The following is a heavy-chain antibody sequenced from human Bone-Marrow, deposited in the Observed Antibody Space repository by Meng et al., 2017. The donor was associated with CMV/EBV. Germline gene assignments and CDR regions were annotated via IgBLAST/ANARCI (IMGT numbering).Heavy chain of an antibody. CDR2: ISAYNGNT. CDR3: ARLTAYTIFGVAPIGGYYFDY. Sequence: ASVKVSCKASGYIFTNYGVSWVRQAPGQGLEWMGWISAYNGNTNFAQKFQGRVTMTTDTSTSTAYMELRSLRSDDTAVYYCARLTAYTIFGVAPIGGYYFDYCGQGTLVTASS. V-gene: IGHV1-18*01. J-gene: IGHJ4*02. D-gene: IGHD3-3*01. CDR1: GYIFTNYG.